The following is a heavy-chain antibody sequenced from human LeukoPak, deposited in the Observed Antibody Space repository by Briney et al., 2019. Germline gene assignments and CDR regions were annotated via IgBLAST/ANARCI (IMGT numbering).Heavy chain of an antibody. Sequence: SETLSLTCTVSGGSISSYYWSWIRQPAGKGLEWIGRIYTSGSTNYNPSLKSRVTMSVDTSKNQFSLKLSSVTAADTAVYYCARKYNYYGSGSPLDYWGQGTLVTVSS. D-gene: IGHD3-10*01. J-gene: IGHJ4*02. CDR2: IYTSGST. V-gene: IGHV4-4*07. CDR1: GGSISSYY. CDR3: ARKYNYYGSGSPLDY.